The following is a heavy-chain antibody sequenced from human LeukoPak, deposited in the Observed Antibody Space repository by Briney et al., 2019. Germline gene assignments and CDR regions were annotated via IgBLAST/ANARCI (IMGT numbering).Heavy chain of an antibody. D-gene: IGHD2-2*01. CDR2: IYSGGST. V-gene: IGHV3-66*01. Sequence: SGGSLRLSCAASGFTVSSNYMSWVRQAPGKGLEWVSVIYSGGSTYYADSVKGRFTISRDNSKNTLYLQMDSLRAEDTAVYYCASSSTSWEDAFDIWGQGTMVTVSS. CDR1: GFTVSSNY. J-gene: IGHJ3*02. CDR3: ASSSTSWEDAFDI.